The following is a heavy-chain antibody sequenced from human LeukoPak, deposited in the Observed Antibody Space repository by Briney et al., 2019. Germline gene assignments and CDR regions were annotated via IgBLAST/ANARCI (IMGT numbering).Heavy chain of an antibody. V-gene: IGHV1-8*01. CDR3: ARGFYDSSAYYPYDY. D-gene: IGHD3-22*01. J-gene: IGHJ4*02. Sequence: VASVKVSCKASGYTFTSYDINWVRQATGQGLEWMGWMNPNSGNTGYAQKFQGRVTMTRNTSISTAYMELSSLRSEDTALYFCARGFYDSSAYYPYDYWGQGILVTVSS. CDR1: GYTFTSYD. CDR2: MNPNSGNT.